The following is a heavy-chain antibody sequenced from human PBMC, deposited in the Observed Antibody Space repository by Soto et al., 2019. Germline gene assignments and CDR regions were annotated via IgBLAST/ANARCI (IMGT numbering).Heavy chain of an antibody. V-gene: IGHV3-30*18. CDR3: AKDRKNLGYCSSTSCYLYYYYYMDV. D-gene: IGHD2-2*01. J-gene: IGHJ6*03. Sequence: LRLSCAASGFTFSSYGMHWVRQAPGKGLEWVAVISYDGSNKYYADSVKGRFTISRDNSKNTLYLQMNSLRAEDTAVYYCAKDRKNLGYCSSTSCYLYYYYYMDVWGKGTTVTVSS. CDR2: ISYDGSNK. CDR1: GFTFSSYG.